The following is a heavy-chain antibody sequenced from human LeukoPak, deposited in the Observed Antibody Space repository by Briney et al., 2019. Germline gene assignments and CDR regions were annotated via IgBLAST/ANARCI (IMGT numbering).Heavy chain of an antibody. CDR2: IIPIFGIA. D-gene: IGHD2-15*01. J-gene: IGHJ6*02. Sequence: AASVKVSCKASGGTFSSYAISWVRQAPGQGLEWMGRIIPIFGIANYAQKFQGRVTITADKSTSTAYMELSSLRSEDTAVYYCARTGTYCSGGSCYWGYYYYGMDVWGQRTTVTVSS. V-gene: IGHV1-69*04. CDR3: ARTGTYCSGGSCYWGYYYYGMDV. CDR1: GGTFSSYA.